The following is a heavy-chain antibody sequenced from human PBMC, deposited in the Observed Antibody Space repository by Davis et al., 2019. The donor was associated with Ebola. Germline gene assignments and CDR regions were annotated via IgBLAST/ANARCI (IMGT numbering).Heavy chain of an antibody. CDR3: TTQGDRYSRSEVTDY. J-gene: IGHJ4*02. CDR1: GFTVSSNY. V-gene: IGHV3-53*01. CDR2: IYSGGST. Sequence: GGSLRLSCAASGFTVSSNYMSWVRQAPGKGLEWVSVIYSGGSTYYADSVKGRFTISRDNSKNTLYLQMNSLKTEDTAVYYCTTQGDRYSRSEVTDYWGQGTLVTVSS. D-gene: IGHD6-13*01.